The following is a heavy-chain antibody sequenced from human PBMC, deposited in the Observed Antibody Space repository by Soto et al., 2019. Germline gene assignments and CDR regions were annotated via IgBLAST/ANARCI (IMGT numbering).Heavy chain of an antibody. J-gene: IGHJ1*01. D-gene: IGHD1-26*01. CDR2: INHSGDT. CDR3: AGPPPTTIGS. Sequence: PSETLSLTCAVSGGRFSNYFWAWIRQAPGKGLEWIGEINHSGDTHFDPSLESRVTMSVDTSKNQFSLKLRSVTAADTAVYYCAGPPPTTIGSWGQGTLLTVSS. V-gene: IGHV4-34*01. CDR1: GGRFSNYF.